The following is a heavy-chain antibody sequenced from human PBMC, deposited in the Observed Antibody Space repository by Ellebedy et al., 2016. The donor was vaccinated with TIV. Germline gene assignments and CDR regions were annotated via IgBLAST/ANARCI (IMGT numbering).Heavy chain of an antibody. CDR1: GFTFSDYY. CDR2: ISSSGSTI. CDR3: ARDNYFDY. Sequence: GESLKISXAASGFTFSDYYMSWIRQAPGKGLEWVSYISSSGSTIYYADSVKGRFTISRDNAKNSLYLQMNSLGDEDTVVYYCARDNYFDYWGQGTLVTVSS. J-gene: IGHJ4*02. V-gene: IGHV3-11*04.